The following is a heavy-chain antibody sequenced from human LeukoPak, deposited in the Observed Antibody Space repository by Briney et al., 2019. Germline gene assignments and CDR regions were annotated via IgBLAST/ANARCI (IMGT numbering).Heavy chain of an antibody. CDR2: INPGGANT. J-gene: IGHJ4*02. D-gene: IGHD3-22*01. CDR1: GYTFTNYY. Sequence: ASVTVSCKASGYTFTNYYIHWVRQAPGQGLEWMGLINPGGANTNYAQNFQGRVTMTRDTSISTAYMELSSLRSEDTAVYYCARALGYYYDSSGYSHWGQGTLVTVSS. CDR3: ARALGYYYDSSGYSH. V-gene: IGHV1-46*01.